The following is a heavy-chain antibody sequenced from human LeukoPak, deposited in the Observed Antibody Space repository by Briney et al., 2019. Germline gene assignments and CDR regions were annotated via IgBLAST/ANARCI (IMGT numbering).Heavy chain of an antibody. CDR1: GGSISSGGYS. J-gene: IGHJ4*02. V-gene: IGHV4-30-2*01. CDR3: ARVTARVAFDY. Sequence: SETLSLTCAVSGGSISSGGYSWSWLRQPPGKGLEWIGYIYHSGSTYYNPSLKSRVTISVDRSKNQFSLKLSSVTAADTAVYYCARVTARVAFDYWGQGTLVTVSS. D-gene: IGHD3-3*01. CDR2: IYHSGST.